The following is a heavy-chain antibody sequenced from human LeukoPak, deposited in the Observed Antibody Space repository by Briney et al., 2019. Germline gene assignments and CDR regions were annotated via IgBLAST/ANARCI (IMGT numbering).Heavy chain of an antibody. V-gene: IGHV3-30*02. J-gene: IGHJ6*03. CDR3: ARGYCSSTSCFYYYYYYMDV. Sequence: GGSLRLSCAASGFTLSSYGMHWVRQAPGKGLEWVAFIRYDGSNKYYADSVKGRFTISRDNSKNTLYLQMNSLRAEDTAVYYCARGYCSSTSCFYYYYYYMDVWGKGTTVTVSS. D-gene: IGHD2-2*01. CDR2: IRYDGSNK. CDR1: GFTLSSYG.